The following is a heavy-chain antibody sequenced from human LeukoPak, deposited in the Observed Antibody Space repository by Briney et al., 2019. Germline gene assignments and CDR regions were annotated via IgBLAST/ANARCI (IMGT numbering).Heavy chain of an antibody. D-gene: IGHD3-3*01. CDR3: AKDIGYDFWSGYYTPVFGY. Sequence: GGSLRLSCAASGFTFDDYAMHWVRQAPGKGLEWVSGISWNSGSIGYADSVKGRFTISRDNAKNSLYLQMNSLRAEDTALYYCAKDIGYDFWSGYYTPVFGYWGQGTLVTVSS. V-gene: IGHV3-9*01. J-gene: IGHJ4*02. CDR1: GFTFDDYA. CDR2: ISWNSGSI.